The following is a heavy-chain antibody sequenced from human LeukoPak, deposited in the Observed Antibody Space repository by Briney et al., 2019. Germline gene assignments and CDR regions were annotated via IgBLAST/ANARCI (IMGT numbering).Heavy chain of an antibody. J-gene: IGHJ3*02. CDR3: AKDTSPVYYYDSSGYLGAFDI. D-gene: IGHD3-22*01. V-gene: IGHV3-30*04. CDR1: GFTFSSYA. CDR2: ISYDGSTK. Sequence: PGRSLRLSCAASGFTFSSYAIHWVRQAPGKGLEWVAVISYDGSTKYNADSVKGRFTISRDNAKNSLYLQMNSLRAEDTALYYCAKDTSPVYYYDSSGYLGAFDIWGQGTMVTVSS.